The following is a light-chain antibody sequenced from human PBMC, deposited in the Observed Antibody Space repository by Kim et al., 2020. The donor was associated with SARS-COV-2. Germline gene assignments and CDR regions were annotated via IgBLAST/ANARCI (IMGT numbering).Light chain of an antibody. V-gene: IGKV3-15*01. CDR2: GAS. J-gene: IGKJ4*01. CDR3: QQYSNWPLT. CDR1: HSISSL. Sequence: SGSPGETVTLSCRASHSISSLLAWYQQRPGQAPRLLIYGASTRATGISGRFSGSGSRTEFTLTISSLQSEDFAIYYCQQYSNWPLTFGGGTKLEI.